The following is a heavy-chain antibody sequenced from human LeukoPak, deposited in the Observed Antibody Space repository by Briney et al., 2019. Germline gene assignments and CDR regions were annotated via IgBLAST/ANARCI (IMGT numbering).Heavy chain of an antibody. CDR1: GYTFTGYY. CDR2: INPNSGGT. Sequence: ASVKVSCKASGYTFTGYYMRWVRQAPGQGLEWMGWINPNSGGTNYAQKFQGRVTMTRDTSISTAYMELSRLRSDDTAVYYCARGLWFGDNGDYWGQGTLVTVSS. CDR3: ARGLWFGDNGDY. D-gene: IGHD3-10*01. V-gene: IGHV1-2*02. J-gene: IGHJ4*02.